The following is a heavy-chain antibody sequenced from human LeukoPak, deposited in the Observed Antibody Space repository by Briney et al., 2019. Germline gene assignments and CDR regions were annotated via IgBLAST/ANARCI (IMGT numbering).Heavy chain of an antibody. J-gene: IGHJ4*02. CDR3: ARGGWYGGDY. CDR1: GFTFNTYW. D-gene: IGHD6-19*01. V-gene: IGHV3-7*01. CDR2: IKQDGSDK. Sequence: PGGSLRLSCAASGFTFNTYWMSWVRQAPGRGLEWVANIKQDGSDKYYVDSVKGRFTISRDNAKNSLYLQMNSLRAEDTAVYYCARGGWYGGDYWGQGTLVTVSS.